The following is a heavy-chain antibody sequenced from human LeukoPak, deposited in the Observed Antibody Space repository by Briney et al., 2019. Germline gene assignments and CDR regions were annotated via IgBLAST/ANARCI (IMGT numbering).Heavy chain of an antibody. CDR1: GGSVSSGRYY. CDR3: AREPYSSGPIDY. D-gene: IGHD6-19*01. V-gene: IGHV4-61*01. CDR2: INHSGST. Sequence: SETLSLTCSVSGGSVSSGRYYWTWIRQPPGKGLEWIGEINHSGSTNYNPSLKSRVTISVDTSKNQFSLKLSSVTAADTAVYYCAREPYSSGPIDYWGQGTLVTVSS. J-gene: IGHJ4*02.